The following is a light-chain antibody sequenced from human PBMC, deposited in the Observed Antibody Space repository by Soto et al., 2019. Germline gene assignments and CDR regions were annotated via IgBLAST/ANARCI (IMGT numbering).Light chain of an antibody. CDR1: QDIYNY. CDR3: QQYETFSGT. CDR2: DAS. V-gene: IGKV1-16*01. Sequence: DIWMSQSPSSLSASVGDRVTITCRASQDIYNYLSWCQQKPGKAPKLLIYDASALPRGVPSRFSGSGSGTKFTLTIASLQPDDFATYYCQQYETFSGTFGPGTKVEI. J-gene: IGKJ1*01.